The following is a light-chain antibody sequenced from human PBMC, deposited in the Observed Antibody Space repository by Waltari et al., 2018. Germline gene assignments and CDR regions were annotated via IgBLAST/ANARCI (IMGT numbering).Light chain of an antibody. CDR3: QNYERLPAM. CDR1: LGIAMY. Sequence: SCRDNLGIAMYVAWDEQGPSQAPKLLSNHATNRASVIPDRLSGSESGTDFSHTHRRLEPEDFAVYYCQNYERLPAMFGQGTRVEIK. CDR2: HAT. J-gene: IGKJ1*01. V-gene: IGKV3-20*01.